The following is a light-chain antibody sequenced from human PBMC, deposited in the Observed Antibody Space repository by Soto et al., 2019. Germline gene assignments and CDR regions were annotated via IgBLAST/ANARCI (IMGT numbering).Light chain of an antibody. CDR1: SSDVGGYNY. V-gene: IGLV2-11*01. CDR2: DVS. Sequence: QSALTQPRSVSGSPGQSVTISCTGTSSDVGGYNYVSWYQQHPGKAPKLMIYDVSKRPSGVPDRFSGSKSGNTASLTISGLKAEDEADYYCCSYAGSYPLVFGGGTKLTVL. CDR3: CSYAGSYPLV. J-gene: IGLJ2*01.